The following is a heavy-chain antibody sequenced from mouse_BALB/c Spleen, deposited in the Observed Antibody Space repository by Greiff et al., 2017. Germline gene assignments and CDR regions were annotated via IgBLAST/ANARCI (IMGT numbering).Heavy chain of an antibody. V-gene: IGHV1-5*01. CDR1: GYTFTSYW. CDR3: TRGGANWDYFDY. J-gene: IGHJ2*01. CDR2: IYPGNSDT. D-gene: IGHD4-1*01. Sequence: VQLQQSGTVLARPGASVKMSCKASGYTFTSYWMHWVKQRPGQGLEWIGAIYPGNSDTSYNQKFKGKAKLTAVTSTSTAYMELSSLTNEDSAVYYCTRGGANWDYFDYWGQGTTLTVSS.